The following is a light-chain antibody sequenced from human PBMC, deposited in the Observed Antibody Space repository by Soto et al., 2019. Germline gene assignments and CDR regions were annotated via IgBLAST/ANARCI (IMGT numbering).Light chain of an antibody. Sequence: EIVLTQSPATLSLSPGERATLSCRASQSVSSYLAWYQQKPGQAPRLLIYDASNRATGIPARFSGSGSETDFTLTISSLEPEAFAVYYCQQRSDWPPLFGQGTKLEIK. J-gene: IGKJ2*01. CDR1: QSVSSY. CDR3: QQRSDWPPL. CDR2: DAS. V-gene: IGKV3-11*01.